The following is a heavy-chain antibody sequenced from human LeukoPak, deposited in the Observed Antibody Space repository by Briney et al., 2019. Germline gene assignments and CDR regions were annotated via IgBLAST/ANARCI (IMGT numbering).Heavy chain of an antibody. J-gene: IGHJ5*02. V-gene: IGHV4-30-4*08. Sequence: PSQTLSLTCTVSGGSISSGDYYWSWLRPPPGKGLVGNGYMYYSGSTYYNPSLKSRVTISVDTSKNQFSLKLSSVTAADTAVYYCARTYYYDSRIDPWGQGTLVTVSS. D-gene: IGHD3-22*01. CDR2: MYYSGST. CDR3: ARTYYYDSRIDP. CDR1: GGSISSGDYY.